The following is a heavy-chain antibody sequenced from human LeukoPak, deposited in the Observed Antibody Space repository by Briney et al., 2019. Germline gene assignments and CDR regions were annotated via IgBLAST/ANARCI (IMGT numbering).Heavy chain of an antibody. CDR1: GGSISGGGYS. CDR3: ARVSEYYFDY. J-gene: IGHJ4*02. V-gene: IGHV4-30-2*01. Sequence: SQTLSLTCAVSGGSISGGGYSWSWIRQPPGKGLEWIGYIYHSGSTYYNPSLKSRVTISVDRSKNQFSLKLSSVTAADTAVYYCARVSEYYFDYWGQGTLVTVSS. CDR2: IYHSGST.